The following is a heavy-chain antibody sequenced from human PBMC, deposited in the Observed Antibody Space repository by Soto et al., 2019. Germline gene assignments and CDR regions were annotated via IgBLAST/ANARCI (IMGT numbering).Heavy chain of an antibody. D-gene: IGHD3-22*01. Sequence: EVQLVESGGGLVKPGGSLRLSCAASGFTFSNYWLHWVRQAPGKGLVWVSRINRDGSSTSYADSVKGRFTISRDNAKNTLYLQMNSLRAEDTAVYYCARVGDDSTGYKYWGQGTLVTVSS. V-gene: IGHV3-74*01. CDR2: INRDGSST. J-gene: IGHJ4*02. CDR3: ARVGDDSTGYKY. CDR1: GFTFSNYW.